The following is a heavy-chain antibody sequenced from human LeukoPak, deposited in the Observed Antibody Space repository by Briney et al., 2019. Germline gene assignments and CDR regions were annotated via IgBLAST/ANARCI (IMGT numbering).Heavy chain of an antibody. Sequence: GGSLRLSCAASGFTFSSYWMSWVRQAPGKGLEWVANIKQDGSEKYYVDSVKGRFTISRDNAKNSLYLQMNSLRAEDTAVYYCARDQGSGYYYDSSGSGHYGMDVWGQGTTVTVSS. V-gene: IGHV3-7*03. D-gene: IGHD3-22*01. J-gene: IGHJ6*02. CDR1: GFTFSSYW. CDR3: ARDQGSGYYYDSSGSGHYGMDV. CDR2: IKQDGSEK.